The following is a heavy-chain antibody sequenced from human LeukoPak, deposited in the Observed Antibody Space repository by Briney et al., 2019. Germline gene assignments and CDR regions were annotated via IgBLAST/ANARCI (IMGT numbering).Heavy chain of an antibody. CDR1: GGSISSYY. J-gene: IGHJ3*02. D-gene: IGHD5-18*01. Sequence: PSETLSLTCTVSGGSISSYYWSWIRQPPGKGLEWIGYIYYSGSTNYNPSLKSRVTISVDTSKNQFSLKLSSVTAADTAVYYCARVERGYSYGYWGDAFDTWGQGTMVTVSS. CDR3: ARVERGYSYGYWGDAFDT. CDR2: IYYSGST. V-gene: IGHV4-59*01.